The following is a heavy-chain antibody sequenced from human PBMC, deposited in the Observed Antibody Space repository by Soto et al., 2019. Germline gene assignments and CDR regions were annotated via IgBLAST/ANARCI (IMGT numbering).Heavy chain of an antibody. D-gene: IGHD1-7*01. V-gene: IGHV3-23*01. J-gene: IGHJ5*02. Sequence: GGSLRLSCTASGFNTRFFSMSWVRQTPGKGLEWVAALSRSGGATYYADSVRGRFTISRDASKDTLFLQMSNLRAEDTALYYCSKGEMSTIRNSFDPWGQGTLVTVSS. CDR3: SKGEMSTIRNSFDP. CDR1: GFNTRFFS. CDR2: LSRSGGAT.